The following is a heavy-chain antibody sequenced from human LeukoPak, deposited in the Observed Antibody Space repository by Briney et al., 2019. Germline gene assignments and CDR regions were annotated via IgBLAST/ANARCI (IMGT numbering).Heavy chain of an antibody. CDR3: ASGGSGSYSY. Sequence: GGSLRLSCAASGFTFSNYAMHWVRQPPGKGLEWVAVISHDGSNKNYADSVKGRFTISGDSSKNTLYLQMNSLRAEDTAVYYCASGGSGSYSYWGQGTLVTVSS. CDR2: ISHDGSNK. CDR1: GFTFSNYA. D-gene: IGHD1-26*01. J-gene: IGHJ4*02. V-gene: IGHV3-30*14.